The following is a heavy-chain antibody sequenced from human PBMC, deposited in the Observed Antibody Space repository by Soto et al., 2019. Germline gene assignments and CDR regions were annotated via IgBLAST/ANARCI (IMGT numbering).Heavy chain of an antibody. CDR3: ARDRRGYSGYDSYGMDV. V-gene: IGHV4-31*03. J-gene: IGHJ6*02. D-gene: IGHD5-12*01. CDR2: IYYSGST. Sequence: SETLSLTCTFSGGSISSGGYYWSWIRQHPGKGLEWIGYIYYSGSTYYNPSLKSRVTISVDTSKNQFSLKLSSVTAADTAVYYCARDRRGYSGYDSYGMDVWGQGTTVTVSS. CDR1: GGSISSGGYY.